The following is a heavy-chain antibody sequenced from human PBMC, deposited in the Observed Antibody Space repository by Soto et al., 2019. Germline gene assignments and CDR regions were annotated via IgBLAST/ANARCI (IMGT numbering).Heavy chain of an antibody. J-gene: IGHJ4*02. D-gene: IGHD3-22*01. CDR3: AKDEGYYYELYYFDY. V-gene: IGHV3-30*18. CDR1: GFTFSSYG. Sequence: PGGSLRLSCAASGFTFSSYGMHWVRQAPGKGLEWVAVISYDGSNKYYADSVKGRFTISRDNSKNTLYLQMNSLRAEDTAVYYCAKDEGYYYELYYFDYWGQGTLVTVSS. CDR2: ISYDGSNK.